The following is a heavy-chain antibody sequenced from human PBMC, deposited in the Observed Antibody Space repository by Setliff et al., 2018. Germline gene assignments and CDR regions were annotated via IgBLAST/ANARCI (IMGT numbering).Heavy chain of an antibody. Sequence: SETLSLTCDVSGGSVSSSSWWTWVRQPPGKGLEWIGEIYHDGNDKYTPSVHYSPSLKSRVTISIDKSNNQFSLKLTSMTAADTAVYYCAKGGGRYHSDSWGQGILVTVSS. V-gene: IGHV4-4*02. CDR1: GGSVSSSSW. D-gene: IGHD1-1*01. J-gene: IGHJ4*02. CDR2: IYHDGND. CDR3: AKGGGRYHSDS.